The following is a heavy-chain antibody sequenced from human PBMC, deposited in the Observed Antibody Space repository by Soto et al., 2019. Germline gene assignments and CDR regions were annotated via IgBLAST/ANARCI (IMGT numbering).Heavy chain of an antibody. Sequence: EVQLVESGGGLVQPGGSLRLSCAASGFTFSTYWMHWVRQAPGKGLVWLSHINSDGSRTTYADSVKGRFTMSRDNAKNTLYLQMNSLRAEDTAVYYCARYLRTYVVTVPFDYWGQGTLVTVSS. J-gene: IGHJ4*02. CDR1: GFTFSTYW. CDR2: INSDGSRT. D-gene: IGHD3-22*01. V-gene: IGHV3-74*01. CDR3: ARYLRTYVVTVPFDY.